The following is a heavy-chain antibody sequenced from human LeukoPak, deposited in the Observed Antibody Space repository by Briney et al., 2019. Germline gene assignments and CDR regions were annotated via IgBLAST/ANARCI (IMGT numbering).Heavy chain of an antibody. Sequence: GGSLRLSCAVSGLTLSNYWMNWVRQAPGKGLEWVANISPDGRVERYVDSVKGRFVISRDNAKNSLYLQMNSLRAEDTAVYYCARDSSGYYYPDAFDIWGQGTMVTVSS. CDR2: ISPDGRVE. D-gene: IGHD3-22*01. CDR3: ARDSSGYYYPDAFDI. J-gene: IGHJ3*02. CDR1: GLTLSNYW. V-gene: IGHV3-7*04.